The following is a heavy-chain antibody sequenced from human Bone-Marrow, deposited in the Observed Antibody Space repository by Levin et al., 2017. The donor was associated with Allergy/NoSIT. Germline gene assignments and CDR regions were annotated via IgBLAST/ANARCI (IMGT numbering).Heavy chain of an antibody. Sequence: GGSLRLSCAASGFTFSSYGMHWVRQAPGKGLEWVAVISYDGSNKYYADSVKGRFTISRDNSKNTLYLQMNSLRAEDTAVYYCAKDGIAAAGPSGYFDYWGQGTLVTVSS. D-gene: IGHD6-13*01. CDR1: GFTFSSYG. CDR3: AKDGIAAAGPSGYFDY. V-gene: IGHV3-30*18. J-gene: IGHJ4*02. CDR2: ISYDGSNK.